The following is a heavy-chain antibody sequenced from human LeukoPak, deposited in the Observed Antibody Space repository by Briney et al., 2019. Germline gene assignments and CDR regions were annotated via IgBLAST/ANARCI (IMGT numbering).Heavy chain of an antibody. CDR3: ARYSGNYLFDY. D-gene: IGHD1-26*01. J-gene: IGHJ4*02. CDR2: IYYSGST. Sequence: SQTLSLTCTVSGGSISSGGYYWSWIRQHPGKGLEWIGYIYYSGSTYYNPSLKSRVTISIDTSKNQFSLHLSLLTVGDRAVYYCARYSGNYLFDYWGQGTLVTVSS. V-gene: IGHV4-31*03. CDR1: GGSISSGGYY.